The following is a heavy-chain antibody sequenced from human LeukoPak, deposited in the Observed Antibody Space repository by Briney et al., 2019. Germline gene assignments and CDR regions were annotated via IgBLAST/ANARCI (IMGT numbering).Heavy chain of an antibody. V-gene: IGHV4-30-4*07. CDR2: IYYSGST. Sequence: PSETLSLTCAVSGGSISSGGYSWSWIRQPPGKGLEWIGYIYYSGSTYYNPSLKSRVTISVDTSKNQFSLKLSSVTAADTAVYYCARVKISNYGVDPWGQGTLVTVSS. J-gene: IGHJ5*02. D-gene: IGHD4-11*01. CDR1: GGSISSGGYS. CDR3: ARVKISNYGVDP.